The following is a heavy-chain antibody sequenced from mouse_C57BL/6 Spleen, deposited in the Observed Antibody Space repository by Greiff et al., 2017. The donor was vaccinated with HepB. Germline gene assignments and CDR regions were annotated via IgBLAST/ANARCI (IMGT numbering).Heavy chain of an antibody. Sequence: QVQLQQSGAELVRPGASVTLSCKASGYTFTDYEMHWVKQTPVHGLEWIGAIDPETGGTAYNQKFKGKAILTADKSSSTAYMELRSLTSEDSAVYYCTRARTAQATTWFAYWGQGTLVTVSA. J-gene: IGHJ3*01. CDR2: IDPETGGT. D-gene: IGHD3-2*02. CDR1: GYTFTDYE. CDR3: TRARTAQATTWFAY. V-gene: IGHV1-15*01.